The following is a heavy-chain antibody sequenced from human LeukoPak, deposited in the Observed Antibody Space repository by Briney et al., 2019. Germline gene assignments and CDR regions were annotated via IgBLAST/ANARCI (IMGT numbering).Heavy chain of an antibody. CDR3: ASTTAMETHFDY. V-gene: IGHV1-69*05. D-gene: IGHD5-18*01. CDR1: GGTFSSYA. J-gene: IGHJ4*02. CDR2: IIPIFGTA. Sequence: SVKVSCKASGGTFSSYAISWVRQAPGQGLEWMGRIIPIFGTAIYAQKFQGRVTITTDESTSTAYMELSSLRSEDTAVYYCASTTAMETHFDYWGQGTLVTVSS.